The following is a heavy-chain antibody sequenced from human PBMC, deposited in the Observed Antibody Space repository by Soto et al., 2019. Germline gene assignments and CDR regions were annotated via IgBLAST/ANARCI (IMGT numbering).Heavy chain of an antibody. J-gene: IGHJ6*04. Sequence: SQTLSLTCAISGDSVSSNSAAWNWIRQSPSRGLEWLGRTYYRSKWYNDYAVSVKSRITINPDTSKNQFSLQLNSVTPEDTAVYYCAREWAGCCSSTSCYNSRIGYYYGMGVWDKGTTVTVSS. D-gene: IGHD2-2*02. CDR1: GDSVSSNSAA. CDR2: TYYRSKWYN. V-gene: IGHV6-1*01. CDR3: AREWAGCCSSTSCYNSRIGYYYGMGV.